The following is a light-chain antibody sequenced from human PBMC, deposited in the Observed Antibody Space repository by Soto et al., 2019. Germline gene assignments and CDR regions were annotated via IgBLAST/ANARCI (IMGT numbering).Light chain of an antibody. V-gene: IGLV2-14*01. CDR3: SSYTSSRPYV. CDR2: EVS. J-gene: IGLJ1*01. CDR1: SSDVSDYNY. Sequence: QSALTLPASVSGSPGQSITISCTGTSSDVSDYNYVSWHQQHPGKDPNLRIYEVSNRPSGVSTRFSGSKSGNTASLTISGLQAEDEADYYCSSYTSSRPYVFGSGTKVTV.